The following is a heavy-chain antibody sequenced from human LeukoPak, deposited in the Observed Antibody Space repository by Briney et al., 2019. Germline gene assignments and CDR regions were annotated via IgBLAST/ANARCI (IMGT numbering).Heavy chain of an antibody. Sequence: SETLSLTCAVYGGSFSGYCWSWIRQPPGKGLEWIGEINHSGSTNYNPSLKSRVTISVDTSKNQFSLKLSSVTAADTAVYYCARGWPQTHGRYSSSWYYFDYWGQGTLVTVSS. J-gene: IGHJ4*02. CDR1: GGSFSGYC. CDR3: ARGWPQTHGRYSSSWYYFDY. D-gene: IGHD6-13*01. V-gene: IGHV4-34*01. CDR2: INHSGST.